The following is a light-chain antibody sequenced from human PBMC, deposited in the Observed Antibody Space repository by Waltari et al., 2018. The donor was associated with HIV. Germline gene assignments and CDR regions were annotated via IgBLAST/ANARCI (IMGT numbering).Light chain of an antibody. CDR2: GAS. V-gene: IGKV1-12*01. Sequence: DIQMTQSPSSVSAYVGDRVTLTCRATQGISTWLAWYQQKPGKAPTLLISGASNLEPGVPSRFSGSGSGTSFSLTITSLQADDFAVYYCQQTNSFPFTFGQGTRLEIK. CDR1: QGISTW. CDR3: QQTNSFPFT. J-gene: IGKJ5*01.